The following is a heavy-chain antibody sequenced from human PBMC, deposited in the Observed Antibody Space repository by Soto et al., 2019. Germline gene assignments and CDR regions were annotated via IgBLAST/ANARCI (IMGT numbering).Heavy chain of an antibody. D-gene: IGHD6-13*01. J-gene: IGHJ6*02. V-gene: IGHV3-30-3*01. CDR2: ISYDGSNK. Sequence: QVQLVESGGGVVQPGRSLRLSCAASGFTFSSYAMHWVRPAPGKGLEWVAVISYDGSNKYYADSVKGRFTISRDNSKNTLYLHMNSLRAEDTAVYYCARDRAAGTSRFYSYGMDVWGQGTTVTVSS. CDR1: GFTFSSYA. CDR3: ARDRAAGTSRFYSYGMDV.